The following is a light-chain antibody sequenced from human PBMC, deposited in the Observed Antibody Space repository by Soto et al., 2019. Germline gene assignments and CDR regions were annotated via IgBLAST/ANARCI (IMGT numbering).Light chain of an antibody. CDR2: DAS. V-gene: IGKV1-9*01. Sequence: DIQLTQSPSFLSASVGDRVTITCRASQAISSYLAWYQQKPGKAPKLLIYDASTLQSGVPSRFSGSRSGTEFILTISSLQPEDFATYYCQQLNSYLTFGGGTKVEIK. CDR3: QQLNSYLT. CDR1: QAISSY. J-gene: IGKJ4*01.